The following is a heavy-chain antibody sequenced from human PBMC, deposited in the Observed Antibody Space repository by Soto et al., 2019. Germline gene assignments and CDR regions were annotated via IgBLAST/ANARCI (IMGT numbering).Heavy chain of an antibody. CDR3: ARVKAGVVY. D-gene: IGHD6-13*01. CDR1: GGSISSGDYF. CDR2: IYYSGST. V-gene: IGHV4-30-4*01. J-gene: IGHJ4*02. Sequence: QVQLQESGPGLVKPSQTLSLTCTVSGGSISSGDYFWSWIRQPPGKGLEWIGYIYYSGSTYYNPSLXXRXTXRVDTSKNQFSLKLSSVTAADTAVYYCARVKAGVVYWGQGTLVTVFS.